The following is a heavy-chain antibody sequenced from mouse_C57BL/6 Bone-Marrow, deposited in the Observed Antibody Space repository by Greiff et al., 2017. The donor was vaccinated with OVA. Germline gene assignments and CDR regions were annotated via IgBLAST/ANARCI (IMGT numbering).Heavy chain of an antibody. D-gene: IGHD1-1*02. V-gene: IGHV5-12*01. Sequence: EVKVVESGGGLVQPGGSLKLSCAASGFTFSDYYMYWVRQTPEKRLEWVAYISNGGGSTYYPDTVKGRFTISRDNAKNTLYLQMSRLKSEDTAMYYCARHSAYCGSYGWYFDVWGTGTTVTVSS. CDR3: ARHSAYCGSYGWYFDV. CDR2: ISNGGGST. J-gene: IGHJ1*03. CDR1: GFTFSDYY.